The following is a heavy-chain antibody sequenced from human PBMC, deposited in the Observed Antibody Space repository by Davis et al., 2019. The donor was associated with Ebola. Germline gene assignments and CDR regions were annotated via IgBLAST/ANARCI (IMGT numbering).Heavy chain of an antibody. J-gene: IGHJ6*04. CDR1: GVSISSSSYY. CDR3: ARGEYSSSFYYYYGMDV. V-gene: IGHV4-39*07. CDR2: IYYSGRT. Sequence: SEPLSLTCTVSGVSISSSSYYWGWIRQPPGKGLEWIGIIYYSGRTNYNPSLKSRVTISVDTSKNQFSLKLSSVTAADTAVYYCARGEYSSSFYYYYGMDVWGKGTTVTVSS. D-gene: IGHD6-6*01.